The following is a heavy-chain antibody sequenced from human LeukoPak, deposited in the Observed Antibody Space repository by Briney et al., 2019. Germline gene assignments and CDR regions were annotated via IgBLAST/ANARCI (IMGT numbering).Heavy chain of an antibody. D-gene: IGHD3-10*01. J-gene: IGHJ3*02. CDR3: ARSYGSGSPDAFDI. Sequence: PGGSLRLSCAASGFTFDDYGMSWVRQAPGKGLEWVSGINWNGGSTGYADSVKGRFTISRDNAKNSLYLQMNSLRAEDTALYYCARSYGSGSPDAFDIWGQGTMVTVSS. CDR1: GFTFDDYG. CDR2: INWNGGST. V-gene: IGHV3-20*04.